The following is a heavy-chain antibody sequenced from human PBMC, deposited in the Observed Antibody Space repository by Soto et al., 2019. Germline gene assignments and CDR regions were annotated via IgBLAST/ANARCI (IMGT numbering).Heavy chain of an antibody. J-gene: IGHJ6*02. V-gene: IGHV3-7*01. D-gene: IGHD3-3*01. CDR3: ARERWSGYYNYYGMDV. Sequence: GGSLRLSCAASGFTFSSYWMSWVRQAPGKGLEWVANIKQDGSEKYYVDSVKGRFTISRDNAKNSLYLQMNSLRAEDTAVYYCARERWSGYYNYYGMDVWGQGTTVTVSS. CDR2: IKQDGSEK. CDR1: GFTFSSYW.